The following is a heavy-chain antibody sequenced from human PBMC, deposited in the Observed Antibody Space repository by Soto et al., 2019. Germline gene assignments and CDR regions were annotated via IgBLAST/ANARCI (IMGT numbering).Heavy chain of an antibody. CDR3: ARYIPGVRYYGMDV. CDR2: IGGGGSDT. CDR1: GFTFRSYA. J-gene: IGHJ6*02. Sequence: GSLRLSCSASGFTFRSYAMSWVRQAPGKGLEWVSRIGGGGSDTYYADSVKGRFTISRDNSGNTLFLEMYSLRAEDTAVYYCARYIPGVRYYGMDVWGQGTTVTVSS. V-gene: IGHV3-23*01. D-gene: IGHD2-2*01.